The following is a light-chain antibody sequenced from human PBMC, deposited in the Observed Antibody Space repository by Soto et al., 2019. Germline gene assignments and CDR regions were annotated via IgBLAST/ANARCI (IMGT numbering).Light chain of an antibody. CDR3: ISYTVSRSYV. V-gene: IGLV2-14*01. Sequence: QPALTQPASVSGSPGQSITISCSGTSSDIGSYDHVAWFQQFPGKTPKLMIYSVSNRPSGVSYRFSGSKSGNTASLTISALQAEDEADYYCISYTVSRSYVFGTGTKVTVL. CDR1: SSDIGSYDH. CDR2: SVS. J-gene: IGLJ1*01.